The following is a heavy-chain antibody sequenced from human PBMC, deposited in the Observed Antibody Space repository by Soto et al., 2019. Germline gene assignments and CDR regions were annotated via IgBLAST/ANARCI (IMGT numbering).Heavy chain of an antibody. J-gene: IGHJ5*02. Sequence: ASVKVSCKASGYTFTSYGISWVRQAPGQGLEWMGWISAYNGNTNYAQKLQGRVTMTTDTSTSTAYMELRSLRSDDTAVYYCAKVGDRGVEIRGPAGFDPWGQGTLVSVSS. D-gene: IGHD3-10*01. CDR3: AKVGDRGVEIRGPAGFDP. V-gene: IGHV1-18*01. CDR1: GYTFTSYG. CDR2: ISAYNGNT.